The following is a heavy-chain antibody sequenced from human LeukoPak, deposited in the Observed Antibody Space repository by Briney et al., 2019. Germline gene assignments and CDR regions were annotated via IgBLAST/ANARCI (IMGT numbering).Heavy chain of an antibody. V-gene: IGHV3-23*01. J-gene: IGHJ4*02. D-gene: IGHD6-13*01. CDR3: AKGGIAAAGD. CDR1: RFTFSNFA. CDR2: ISGSGGST. Sequence: GGSLRLSCSTSRFTFSNFAMSCVRQAPGKGLEWVSAISGSGGSTYYADSVKGRFTISRDNSKDTLYLQMNSLRAEDRSVYYCAKGGIAAAGDWGQGTLVTVSS.